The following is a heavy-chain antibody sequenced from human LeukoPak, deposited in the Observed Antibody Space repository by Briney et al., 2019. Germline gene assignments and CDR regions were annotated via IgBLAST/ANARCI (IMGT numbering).Heavy chain of an antibody. CDR1: GFTFSRYA. V-gene: IGHV3-64*01. J-gene: IGHJ4*02. Sequence: GGSLRLSCAASGFTFSRYAMHWVRQAPGKGLEYVSAISSNGGSTYYANSVKGRFTISRDNSKNTLYLQMGSLRAEDMAVYYCARGRTPNFDYWGQGTLVTVSS. D-gene: IGHD2-15*01. CDR2: ISSNGGST. CDR3: ARGRTPNFDY.